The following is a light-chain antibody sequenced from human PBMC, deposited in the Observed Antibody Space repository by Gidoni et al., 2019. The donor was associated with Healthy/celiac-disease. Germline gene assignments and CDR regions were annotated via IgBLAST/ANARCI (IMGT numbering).Light chain of an antibody. CDR1: QSVSSSY. CDR2: GAS. CDR3: QQYGRSPPYT. V-gene: IGKV3-20*01. J-gene: IGKJ2*01. Sequence: EIVLTHSPGTLSLSPGERATLSCRASQSVSSSYLAWYQQKPGQAPRRLIYGASSRATGIPDRFSGSGSGTDFTLTISRLEPEDFAVYYCQQYGRSPPYTFGQGTKLEIK.